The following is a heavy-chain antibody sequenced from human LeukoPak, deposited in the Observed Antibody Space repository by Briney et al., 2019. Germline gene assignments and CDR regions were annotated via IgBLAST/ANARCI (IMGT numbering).Heavy chain of an antibody. V-gene: IGHV1-2*02. J-gene: IGHJ3*01. D-gene: IGHD1-26*01. CDR1: GYTFTGYH. Sequence: ASVKVSCKASGYTFTGYHMHWVRQAPGQGLEWMGWIIPNSGGTHYAQKFQGRVTMTRDTSISTAYMELSRLRSDDTAIYFCGGGIVGSTTDVFDVWGQGTMVTVSS. CDR2: IIPNSGGT. CDR3: GGGIVGSTTDVFDV.